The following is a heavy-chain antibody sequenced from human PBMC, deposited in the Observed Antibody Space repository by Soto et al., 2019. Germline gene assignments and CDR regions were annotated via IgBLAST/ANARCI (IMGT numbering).Heavy chain of an antibody. CDR2: ISVSGGNT. Sequence: GGSLRLSCAASGFVFISYAMSWVRQAPGKGLEWVSSISVSGGNTYYADSVKGRFTISRDNSKNTLSLQMNNVRAEDTAVYFCAKCDTLWNRTNGFDAWGLGNLVTVSS. D-gene: IGHD1-1*01. CDR1: GFVFISYA. V-gene: IGHV3-23*01. J-gene: IGHJ5*01. CDR3: AKCDTLWNRTNGFDA.